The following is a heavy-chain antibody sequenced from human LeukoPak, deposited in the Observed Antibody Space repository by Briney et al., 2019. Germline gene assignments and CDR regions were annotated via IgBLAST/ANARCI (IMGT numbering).Heavy chain of an antibody. J-gene: IGHJ4*02. D-gene: IGHD4-17*01. CDR3: ARYGDYDTFQY. CDR2: IKQDASEK. CDR1: GFTFSRYW. V-gene: IGHV3-7*03. Sequence: PGGSLRLSCEASGFTFSRYWMGWVRQAPGKGLEWVANIKQDASEKRYVESVRGRFTISRDNAKNSLSLEMNSLRAEDTAVYYCARYGDYDTFQYWGQGTLVTVSS.